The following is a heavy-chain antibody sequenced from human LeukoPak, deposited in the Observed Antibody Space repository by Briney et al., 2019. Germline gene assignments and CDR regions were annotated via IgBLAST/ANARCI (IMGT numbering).Heavy chain of an antibody. CDR3: ARDTLNYDILTGLDY. J-gene: IGHJ4*02. CDR1: GYIFTSYY. CDR2: INPSGGST. Sequence: ASVKVSCKASGYIFTSYYMHWVRQAPGQGLEWMGIINPSGGSTSYAQKFQGRVTMTRDTSTSTVYMELSSLRSEDTAVYYCARDTLNYDILTGLDYWGQGTLVTVSS. D-gene: IGHD3-9*01. V-gene: IGHV1-46*01.